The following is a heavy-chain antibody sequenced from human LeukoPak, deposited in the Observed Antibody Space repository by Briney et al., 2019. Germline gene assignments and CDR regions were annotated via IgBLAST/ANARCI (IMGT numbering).Heavy chain of an antibody. CDR3: ARVVKYRSGPLTDLLPYYFDY. V-gene: IGHV1-3*03. Sequence: ASVKVSCKASGYTFTSYAMHWVRQAPGQRLEWMGWINAGNGNTKYSQEFQGRVTITRDTSASTAYMELSSLRSEDMAVYYCARVVKYRSGPLTDLLPYYFDYWGQGTLVAVSS. CDR1: GYTFTSYA. J-gene: IGHJ4*02. D-gene: IGHD6-19*01. CDR2: INAGNGNT.